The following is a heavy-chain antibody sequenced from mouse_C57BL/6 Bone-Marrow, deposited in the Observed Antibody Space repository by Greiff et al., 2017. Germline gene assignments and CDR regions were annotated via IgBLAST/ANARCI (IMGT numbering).Heavy chain of an antibody. Sequence: VQLQQPGAELVRPGSSVKLSCKASGYTFTSYWMHWVKQRPIQGLEWIGNIDPTDSATHYHQKFKDKATLTVDKSSSTAYLQLSSLTSEDSAVYYCARGGLRRGYYYAMDYWGQGTSVTVSS. CDR2: IDPTDSAT. J-gene: IGHJ4*01. V-gene: IGHV1-52*01. CDR1: GYTFTSYW. D-gene: IGHD2-4*01. CDR3: ARGGLRRGYYYAMDY.